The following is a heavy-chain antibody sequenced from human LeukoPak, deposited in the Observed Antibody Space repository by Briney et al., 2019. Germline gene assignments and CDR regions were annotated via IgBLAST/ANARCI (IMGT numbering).Heavy chain of an antibody. V-gene: IGHV3-11*04. CDR3: ARDVGATEDYFDY. CDR2: ISSSGSIT. Sequence: PGGSLRLSCAASGFTFSDYYMSWIRQAPGKGLEWVSYISSSGSITCYADSVKGRFTISRDNAKNSLYLQMNSLRAEDTAVYYCARDVGATEDYFDYWGQGTLVTVSS. D-gene: IGHD1-26*01. CDR1: GFTFSDYY. J-gene: IGHJ4*02.